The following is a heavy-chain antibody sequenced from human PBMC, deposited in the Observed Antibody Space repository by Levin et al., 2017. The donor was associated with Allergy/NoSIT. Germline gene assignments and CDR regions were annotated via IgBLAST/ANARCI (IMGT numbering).Heavy chain of an antibody. J-gene: IGHJ6*03. D-gene: IGHD2-2*01. CDR1: EFTFSSFA. CDR2: ISGSGGST. V-gene: IGHV3-23*01. Sequence: GESLKISCAASEFTFSSFAMSWVRQAPGKGLEWVSSISGSGGSTYYADSVKGRFTISRDNSKNTLYLQMNSLGAEDTALDVCAKAPTSSPRYYFYMDVWGKGSTVTVSS. CDR3: AKAPTSSPRYYFYMDV.